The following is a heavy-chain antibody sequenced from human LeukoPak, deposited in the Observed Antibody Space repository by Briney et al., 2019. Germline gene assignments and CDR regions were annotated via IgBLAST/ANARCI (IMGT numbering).Heavy chain of an antibody. CDR1: GGTFSSYP. D-gene: IGHD1/OR15-1a*01. J-gene: IGHJ6*03. Sequence: SVKASCKASGGTFSSYPIGWVRQAPGQGLEWMGGIIPLFVTPKYAQNFQGRVTITADESTSTAYMELSSLRSDDTTVYYCARGNNPPYNSYYFMDVWGKGTTVTVSS. V-gene: IGHV1-69*01. CDR2: IIPLFVTP. CDR3: ARGNNPPYNSYYFMDV.